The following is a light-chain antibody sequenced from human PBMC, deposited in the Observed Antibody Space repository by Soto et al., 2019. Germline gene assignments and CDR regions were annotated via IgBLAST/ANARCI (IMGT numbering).Light chain of an antibody. CDR2: DGS. J-gene: IGLJ1*01. CDR3: SSYTTSVTYV. V-gene: IGLV2-14*01. Sequence: QSALTQPASVSGSPGQSITISCTGTSSDVGAYNSVSWYQQHQGKAPKLIIYDGSTRPSGISDRFSVSKSGNTASLTISGLESEDESYYYCSSYTTSVTYVFGTGTKVTVL. CDR1: SSDVGAYNS.